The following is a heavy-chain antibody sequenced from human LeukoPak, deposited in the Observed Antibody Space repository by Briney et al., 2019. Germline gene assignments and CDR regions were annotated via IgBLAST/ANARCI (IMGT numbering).Heavy chain of an antibody. CDR1: GFTFSSYA. CDR3: TRADVVVTDY. J-gene: IGHJ4*02. Sequence: GGSLRLSCAASGFTFSSYAMSWFRQAPGKGLEWVGFIRSKAYGGTTEYAASVKGRFTISRDDSKSIAYLQMNSLKTEDTAVYYCTRADVVVTDYWGQGTLVTVSS. CDR2: IRSKAYGGTT. D-gene: IGHD2-21*02. V-gene: IGHV3-49*03.